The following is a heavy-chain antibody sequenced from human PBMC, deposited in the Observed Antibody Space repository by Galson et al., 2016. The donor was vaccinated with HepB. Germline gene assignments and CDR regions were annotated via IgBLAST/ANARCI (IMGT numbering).Heavy chain of an antibody. CDR1: GFSFGSFA. D-gene: IGHD3-22*01. CDR2: ITGSGASA. Sequence: SLRLSCAASGFSFGSFAMSWVRQAPGQGLEWVSSITGSGASAYYADSVKGRFTISRDNSKNTLFLQMSSLRGEDTALYFCAKEPTAILLYDSREENCFDSGGQGTLVAVSS. V-gene: IGHV3-23*01. J-gene: IGHJ5*01. CDR3: AKEPTAILLYDSREENCFDS.